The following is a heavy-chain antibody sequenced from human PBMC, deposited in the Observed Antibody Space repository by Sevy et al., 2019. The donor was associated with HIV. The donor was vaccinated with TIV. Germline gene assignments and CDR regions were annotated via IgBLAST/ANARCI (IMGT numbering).Heavy chain of an antibody. CDR3: AREHIPVAGISYYFDS. J-gene: IGHJ4*02. CDR1: GFSFNGYG. D-gene: IGHD6-19*01. V-gene: IGHV3-33*01. Sequence: GGSLRLSCAASGFSFNGYGMHWVRQAPGKGLEWVAVIWYDGTNKEYADSVKGRFTISRDNSKNTLYLQMNSLRVEDTAVYYCAREHIPVAGISYYFDSWGQGSLVTVSS. CDR2: IWYDGTNK.